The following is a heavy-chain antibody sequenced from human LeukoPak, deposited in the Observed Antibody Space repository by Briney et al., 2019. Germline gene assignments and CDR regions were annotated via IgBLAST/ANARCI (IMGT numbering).Heavy chain of an antibody. J-gene: IGHJ4*02. CDR1: GGSFSGYY. Sequence: SETLSLTCAVYGGSFSGYYWSWIRQPPGKGLEWTGEINHSGSTNYNPSLKSRVTISVDTSKNQFSLKLSSVTAADTAVYYCAPPVAHPGTGIAPDYWGQGTLVTVSS. D-gene: IGHD7-27*01. CDR2: INHSGST. CDR3: APPVAHPGTGIAPDY. V-gene: IGHV4-34*01.